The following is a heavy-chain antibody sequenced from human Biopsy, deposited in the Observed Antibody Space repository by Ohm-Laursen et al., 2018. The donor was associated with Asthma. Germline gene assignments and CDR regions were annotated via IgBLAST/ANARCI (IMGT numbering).Heavy chain of an antibody. V-gene: IGHV3-33*06. J-gene: IGHJ4*02. CDR3: AKVHRVYAMVGYFDY. Sequence: SLRLSCSASGFTFSSYGMHWVRQAPGKGLEWVAVIWYDGSNKYYADSVKGRFTISRDNSKNTLYLQMNSLRAEDTAVYYCAKVHRVYAMVGYFDYWGQGTLVTVSS. CDR1: GFTFSSYG. D-gene: IGHD2-8*01. CDR2: IWYDGSNK.